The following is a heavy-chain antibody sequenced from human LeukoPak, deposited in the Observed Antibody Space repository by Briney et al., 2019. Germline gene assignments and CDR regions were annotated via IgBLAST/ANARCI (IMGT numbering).Heavy chain of an antibody. J-gene: IGHJ4*02. Sequence: SETLSLTCTVSGGSISSSSYYWGWIRQPPGKGREWIGSIYYSGSTYYNPSLKSRVTISVDTSKNQFSLKLSSVTAADTAVYYCARQAAEYDSSGSDPLFFDYWGQGTLVTVSS. CDR2: IYYSGST. CDR3: ARQAAEYDSSGSDPLFFDY. CDR1: GGSISSSSYY. D-gene: IGHD3-22*01. V-gene: IGHV4-39*01.